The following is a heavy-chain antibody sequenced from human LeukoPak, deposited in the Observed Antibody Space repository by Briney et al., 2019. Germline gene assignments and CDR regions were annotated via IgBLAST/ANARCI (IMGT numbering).Heavy chain of an antibody. CDR2: INHSGST. CDR3: ASGDILTFDY. CDR1: GGSFSGYY. Sequence: PSETLSLTCAVYGGSFSGYYWSWIRQPPGKGLEWIGEINHSGSTNYNPSLKSRVTISVDTSKNQFSLKLSSVTAADTAVYYCASGDILTFDYWGQGTLVTVSP. J-gene: IGHJ4*02. D-gene: IGHD3-9*01. V-gene: IGHV4-34*01.